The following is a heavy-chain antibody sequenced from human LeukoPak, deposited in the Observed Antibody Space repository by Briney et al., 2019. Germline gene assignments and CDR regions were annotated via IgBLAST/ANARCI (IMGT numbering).Heavy chain of an antibody. CDR3: ASYGSSFHRYYYYMDV. Sequence: SETLSLTCTVSGGSISSYYWSWLRQPPGKGLEWIGYIYYSGSTNYNPSLTSRVTISVDTSKNQFSLKLTSVTAADTAVYYCASYGSSFHRYYYYMDVWGKGTTVTVSS. CDR1: GGSISSYY. J-gene: IGHJ6*03. CDR2: IYYSGST. V-gene: IGHV4-59*01. D-gene: IGHD6-13*01.